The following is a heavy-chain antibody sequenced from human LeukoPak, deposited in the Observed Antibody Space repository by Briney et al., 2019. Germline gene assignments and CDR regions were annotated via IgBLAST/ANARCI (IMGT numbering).Heavy chain of an antibody. CDR2: ISYDGNNK. J-gene: IGHJ6*03. CDR3: ARGGIPTGPYYYFYYMDV. CDR1: GFTFSRNV. D-gene: IGHD3-10*01. Sequence: GGSLRLSCAASGFTFSRNVMHWVRQAPGKGLEWVALISYDGNNKFNADSVKGRSTISRDNSRNTLYLQMNSLRGEDAAVYSCARGGIPTGPYYYFYYMDVWGKGTAVTVSS. V-gene: IGHV3-30*01.